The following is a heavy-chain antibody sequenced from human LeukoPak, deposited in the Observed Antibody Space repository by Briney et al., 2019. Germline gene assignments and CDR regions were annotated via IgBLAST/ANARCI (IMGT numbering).Heavy chain of an antibody. J-gene: IGHJ4*02. D-gene: IGHD4-17*01. CDR2: ISTYNGHT. Sequence: GATVKVSCKASGYTFTNYGISWVRQAPGQGLEWMGWISTYNGHTNYAQKFQGRVTMTTDTSTSTAYMDLRSLRSDDTAVYHCARDLMTTVTTSFDYWGQGTVVT. CDR3: ARDLMTTVTTSFDY. CDR1: GYTFTNYG. V-gene: IGHV1-18*01.